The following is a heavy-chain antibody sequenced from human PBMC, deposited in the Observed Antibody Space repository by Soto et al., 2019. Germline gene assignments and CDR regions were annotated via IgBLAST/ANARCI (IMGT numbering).Heavy chain of an antibody. Sequence: QVQLVESGGGVVQPGMSLRLSCEASGLTFSSSGMHWVRQAPGKGLDWVAFISYDGTTKYYVDSVKGRFTISRDNSKNTLYLQMNSMSAEDKDIYYCASDRGSYYEYYFDYWGQGTLVIVSS. V-gene: IGHV3-33*01. D-gene: IGHD1-26*01. CDR3: ASDRGSYYEYYFDY. CDR2: ISYDGTTK. J-gene: IGHJ4*02. CDR1: GLTFSSSG.